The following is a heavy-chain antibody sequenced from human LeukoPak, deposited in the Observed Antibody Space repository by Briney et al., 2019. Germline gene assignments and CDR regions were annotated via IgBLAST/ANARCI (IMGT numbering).Heavy chain of an antibody. V-gene: IGHV4-34*01. Sequence: PSETLSLTCAVYGGSFSGYYWSWIRQPPGKGLEWIGEINHSGSTNYNPSLKSRVTISVDTSKNQFSLKLSSVTAEDMAVYYCARVTGYMIEDYFDYWGQGTLVTVSS. CDR1: GGSFSGYY. J-gene: IGHJ4*02. D-gene: IGHD3-22*01. CDR2: INHSGST. CDR3: ARVTGYMIEDYFDY.